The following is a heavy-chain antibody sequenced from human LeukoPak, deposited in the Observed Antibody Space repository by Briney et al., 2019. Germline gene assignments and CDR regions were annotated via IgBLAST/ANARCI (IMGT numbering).Heavy chain of an antibody. CDR3: ARGLWHYDSSGYYVDY. J-gene: IGHJ4*02. CDR1: GGTFSSYA. Sequence: GASVKVSCKASGGTFSSYAISWVRQAPGQGLEWMGGIIPIFGTANYAQKFQGRVTITADESTSTAYMELSSLRSEDTAVYYCARGLWHYDSSGYYVDYWGQGTLVTVSS. CDR2: IIPIFGTA. V-gene: IGHV1-69*13. D-gene: IGHD3-22*01.